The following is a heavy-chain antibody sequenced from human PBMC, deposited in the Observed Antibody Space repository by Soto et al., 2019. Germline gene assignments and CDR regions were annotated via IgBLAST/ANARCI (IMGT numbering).Heavy chain of an antibody. Sequence: QVQLVQSGAEVKKPGSSVKVSCKASGGTFSSYAISWVRQAHGQGLERMGGIIPLSGSANYAQKFQGRVTITAAASTSTAYMELSSLRSADTAVYYCAQTLGLEAAGPGRFDLCGRGTLVTVSS. CDR1: GGTFSSYA. D-gene: IGHD6-25*01. V-gene: IGHV1-69*12. J-gene: IGHJ2*01. CDR3: AQTLGLEAAGPGRFDL. CDR2: IIPLSGSA.